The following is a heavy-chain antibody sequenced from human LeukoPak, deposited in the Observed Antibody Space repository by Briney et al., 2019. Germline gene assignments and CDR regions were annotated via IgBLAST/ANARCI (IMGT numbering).Heavy chain of an antibody. CDR2: IIPIFGTA. D-gene: IGHD2-21*01. J-gene: IGHJ3*02. CDR1: GGTFSSYA. Sequence: SVKVSCKASGGTFSSYAISWVRQAPGQGLEWMGGIIPIFGTANYAQKFQGRVTITADESTSTAYMELSSLRSEDTAVYYCARDRCGGDCYQGGAFDIWGQGTMVTVSS. V-gene: IGHV1-69*13. CDR3: ARDRCGGDCYQGGAFDI.